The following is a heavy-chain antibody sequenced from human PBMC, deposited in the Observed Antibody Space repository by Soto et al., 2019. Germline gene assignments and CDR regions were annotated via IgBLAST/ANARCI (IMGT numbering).Heavy chain of an antibody. V-gene: IGHV3-9*01. D-gene: IGHD4-17*01. CDR3: AKDMKWGGMTTIHFFNS. CDR1: GFTFSSYA. J-gene: IGHJ4*02. Sequence: PGGSLRLSCAASGFTFSSYAMSWVRQAPGKGLEWVSAISSNSDTIDYADSVKGRFTISRDNAKNSLFLQMNSLRPEDKALYFCAKDMKWGGMTTIHFFNSCGQGTLVTVSS. CDR2: ISSNSDTI.